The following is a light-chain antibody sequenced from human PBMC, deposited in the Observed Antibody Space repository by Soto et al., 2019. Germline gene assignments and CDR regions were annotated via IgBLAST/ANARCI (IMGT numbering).Light chain of an antibody. CDR3: QQYHRSSIT. J-gene: IGKJ5*01. CDR1: QSLNNG. V-gene: IGKV1-5*01. CDR2: DAS. Sequence: IKMNQSPSTLSASVGDRVTITCRASQSLNNGLAWYQQKPGKAPNPLIYDASTLERGVPSRFSGTGSGTEFTLTISSLQPDDFATYYCQQYHRSSITFGQGTRLE.